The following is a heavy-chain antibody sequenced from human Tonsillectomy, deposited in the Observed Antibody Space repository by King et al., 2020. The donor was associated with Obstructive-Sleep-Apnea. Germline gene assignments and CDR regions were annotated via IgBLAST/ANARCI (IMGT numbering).Heavy chain of an antibody. D-gene: IGHD2-2*01. Sequence: QLQESGPGLVKPSQNLSLTCTVAGASISSGGYYWTWIRQQPGKGLEWIGYMYYSGSTYYNPSLKNRVIISVDTSENQFSLKLSSVTAADTAVYYCARAEDRVVPAAAFDYWGQGTLVTVSS. J-gene: IGHJ4*02. V-gene: IGHV4-31*03. CDR1: GASISSGGYY. CDR2: MYYSGST. CDR3: ARAEDRVVPAAAFDY.